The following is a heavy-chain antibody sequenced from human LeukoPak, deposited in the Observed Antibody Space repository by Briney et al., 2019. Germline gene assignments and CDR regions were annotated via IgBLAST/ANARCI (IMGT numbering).Heavy chain of an antibody. J-gene: IGHJ4*02. V-gene: IGHV4-30-4*01. CDR2: IYYSGST. D-gene: IGHD3-3*01. Sequence: PSETLSLTCAVSGGSISSGDYYWSWIRQPPGKGLEWIGYIYYSGSTSYNPSLKSRVTISVDTSRNQFSLKLSSVTAADTAVYYCARASYYDFWSGYYYPSNPFDYWGQGTLVTVSS. CDR3: ARASYYDFWSGYYYPSNPFDY. CDR1: GGSISSGDYY.